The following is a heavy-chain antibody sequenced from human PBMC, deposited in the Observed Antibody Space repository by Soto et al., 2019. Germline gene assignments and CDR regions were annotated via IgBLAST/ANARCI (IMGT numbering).Heavy chain of an antibody. D-gene: IGHD3-16*01. CDR3: AIIMTHSDSFDI. V-gene: IGHV1-2*04. J-gene: IGHJ3*02. Sequence: VSLKVSCKAAGYSFAGVYIHWMRQAPGQGLEWVGSINSNSGATTYAQKFQDSVAMTRDTSVSTAYMDLNRLTSDDTAIYYCAIIMTHSDSFDIWGQGTMV. CDR1: GYSFAGVY. CDR2: INSNSGAT.